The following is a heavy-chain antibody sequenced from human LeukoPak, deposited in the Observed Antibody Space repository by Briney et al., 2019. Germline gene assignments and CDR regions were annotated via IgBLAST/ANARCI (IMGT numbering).Heavy chain of an antibody. CDR3: ARASSIAVGTDAFDI. Sequence: PGGSLRLSCAASGFTFSSYAMHWVRQAPGKGLEWVAVISYDGSNKYYADSVKGRFTISRDNSKNTLYLQMNSLRAEDTAVYYCARASSIAVGTDAFDIWGQGTMVTVSS. CDR1: GFTFSSYA. J-gene: IGHJ3*02. CDR2: ISYDGSNK. D-gene: IGHD6-19*01. V-gene: IGHV3-30*04.